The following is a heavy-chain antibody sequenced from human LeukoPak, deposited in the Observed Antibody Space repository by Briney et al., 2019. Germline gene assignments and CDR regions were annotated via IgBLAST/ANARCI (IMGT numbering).Heavy chain of an antibody. V-gene: IGHV1-2*02. CDR1: GYTFTSYY. J-gene: IGHJ4*02. CDR2: INPNSGGT. D-gene: IGHD6-13*01. CDR3: AREDSSSWYGEGYFDY. Sequence: ASVKVSCKASGYTFTSYYMHWVRQAPGQGLEWMGWINPNSGGTNYAQKFQGRVTMTRDTSISTAYMELSRLRSDDTAVYYCAREDSSSWYGEGYFDYWGQGTLVTVSS.